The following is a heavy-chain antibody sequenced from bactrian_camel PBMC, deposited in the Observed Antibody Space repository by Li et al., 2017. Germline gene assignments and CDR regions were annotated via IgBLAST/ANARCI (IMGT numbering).Heavy chain of an antibody. CDR3: VREGYFSGGAYPMNLVDFGY. V-gene: IGHV3S53*01. D-gene: IGHD2*01. CDR1: GFTVSGSC. J-gene: IGHJ6*01. Sequence: HVQLVESGGGSVQAGESLRLSCAASGFTVSGSCMAWFRQPPGKEREWVASIARGGSRYYADSVKGRFTVSRDNAKNMVYLQMNSLKPEDTALYYCVREGYFSGGAYPMNLVDFGYWGQGTQVTVS. CDR2: IARGGSR.